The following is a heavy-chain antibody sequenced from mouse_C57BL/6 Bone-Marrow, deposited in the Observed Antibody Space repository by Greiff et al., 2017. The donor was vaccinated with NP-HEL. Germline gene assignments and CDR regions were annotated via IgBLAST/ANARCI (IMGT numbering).Heavy chain of an antibody. V-gene: IGHV1-81*01. CDR3: AREGGYYYSSSVWYFDV. CDR2: IYPRSGNT. CDR1: GYTFTSYG. Sequence: QVQLQQSGAELARPGASVKLSCKASGYTFTSYGISWVKQRTGQGLEWIGEIYPRSGNTYYNEKFKGKATLTADKSSSTAYMELRSLTSEDSAVYFCAREGGYYYSSSVWYFDVWGTGTTVTVSS. J-gene: IGHJ1*03. D-gene: IGHD1-1*01.